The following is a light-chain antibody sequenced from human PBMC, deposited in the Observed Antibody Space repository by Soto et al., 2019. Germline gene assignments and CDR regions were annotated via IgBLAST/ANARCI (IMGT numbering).Light chain of an antibody. CDR3: QHYDSSPPYT. CDR1: RSFASSY. J-gene: IGKJ2*01. Sequence: EIVLTQSPVTLSLSPGERATLSCRASRSFASSYLGWYQQKPGQAPRLLIYSASTRATGIPDRFSGSGSATDFTLTISRLDPEDSAVYYCQHYDSSPPYTFGQGTKLESK. CDR2: SAS. V-gene: IGKV3-20*01.